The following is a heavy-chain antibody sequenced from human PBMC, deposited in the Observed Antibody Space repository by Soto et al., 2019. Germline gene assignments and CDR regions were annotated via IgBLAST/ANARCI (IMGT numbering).Heavy chain of an antibody. D-gene: IGHD4-17*01. J-gene: IGHJ5*02. CDR1: GGTFSSYA. CDR2: IIPIFGTA. Sequence: ASVKVSCKASGGTFSSYAISWVRQAPGQGLEWMGGIIPIFGTANYAQKIQGRVAITADESTSTAYMELSSLRSEDTAVYYCARVQPYGGNSGWFDPWGQGTLVTVSS. CDR3: ARVQPYGGNSGWFDP. V-gene: IGHV1-69*13.